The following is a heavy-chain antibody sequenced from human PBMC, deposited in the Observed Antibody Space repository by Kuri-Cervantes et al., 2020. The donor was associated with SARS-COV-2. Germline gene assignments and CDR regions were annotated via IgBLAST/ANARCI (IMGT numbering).Heavy chain of an antibody. CDR3: TRDRGGYVVGATMHFDY. CDR2: VRGKANNYAT. J-gene: IGHJ4*02. CDR1: GFLFSASA. Sequence: GESLKISCEVSGFLFSASAIHWVRQGSGKGLEWVGRVRGKANNYATAYAASVKGRFTISRDDSKNMAYLQMNSLKTEDTAVYYCTRDRGGYVVGATMHFDYWGQGTLVTVSS. V-gene: IGHV3-73*01. D-gene: IGHD1-26*01.